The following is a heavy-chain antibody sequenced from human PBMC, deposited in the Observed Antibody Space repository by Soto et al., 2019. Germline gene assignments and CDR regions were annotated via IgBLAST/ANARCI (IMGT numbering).Heavy chain of an antibody. CDR1: DGSFGGYY. D-gene: IGHD7-27*01. CDR3: ARVPGP. CDR2: INHSGST. V-gene: IGHV4-34*01. Sequence: PSETMSLTCAVEDGSFGGYYWTWIRQPPGTGLEWIGEINHSGSTYYNPSLKSRVTISVDRSKNQFSLKLSSVTAADTAVYYCARVPGPWGQGTLVTVSS. J-gene: IGHJ5*02.